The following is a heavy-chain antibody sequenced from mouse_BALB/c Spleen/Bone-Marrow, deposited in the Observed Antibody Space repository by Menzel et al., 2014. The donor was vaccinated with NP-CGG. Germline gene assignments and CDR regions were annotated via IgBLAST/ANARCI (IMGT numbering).Heavy chain of an antibody. J-gene: IGHJ3*01. D-gene: IGHD1-1*01. CDR3: ARRDYGSSYEGAWFAY. CDR1: GYTFISFW. Sequence: VQRVESGAELAKPGASVKMSCKASGYTFISFWMYWVKQRPGQGLEWIGYINPGTDYTEYNQKFKDKATLTVDESSRTAYMQLSSLTSEDSAVYYCARRDYGSSYEGAWFAYWGQGTLVTVSA. V-gene: IGHV1-7*01. CDR2: INPGTDYT.